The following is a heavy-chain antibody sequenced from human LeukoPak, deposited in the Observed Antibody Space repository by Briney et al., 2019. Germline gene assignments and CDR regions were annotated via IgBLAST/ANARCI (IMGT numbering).Heavy chain of an antibody. CDR1: GVSISSYY. CDR2: IYYSGST. Sequence: PSETLSLTCTVSGVSISSYYWSWIRQPPGKGLEWIGHIYYSGSTNYNPSLKSRVTISVDTSKNQFSLKLSSVTAADTAVYYCARIMGHFDFWGPGTLVTVSS. D-gene: IGHD1-26*01. CDR3: ARIMGHFDF. J-gene: IGHJ4*02. V-gene: IGHV4-59*01.